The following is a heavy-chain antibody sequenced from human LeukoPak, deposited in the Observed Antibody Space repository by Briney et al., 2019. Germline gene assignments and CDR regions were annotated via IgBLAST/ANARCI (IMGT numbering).Heavy chain of an antibody. Sequence: GGSLRLSCAASGFTFSSYWMTWVRQAPGKGLEWVANIKEDGSETYYVDSVKGRFTISRDNDKNTLYLQMNSLRAEDTAVYYCEAYGSVWGQGTLVIVSS. CDR2: IKEDGSET. J-gene: IGHJ4*02. CDR3: EAYGSV. CDR1: GFTFSSYW. V-gene: IGHV3-7*03. D-gene: IGHD3-10*01.